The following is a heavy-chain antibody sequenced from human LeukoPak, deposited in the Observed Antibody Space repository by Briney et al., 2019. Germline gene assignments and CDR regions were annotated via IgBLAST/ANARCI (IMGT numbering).Heavy chain of an antibody. V-gene: IGHV1-2*02. D-gene: IGHD2-2*01. CDR2: INPNDGDT. Sequence: GASVKVSCKASGYTFTNYGISWVRQAPGQGFEWMGWINPNDGDTNYAQKFQGRVTMTRDTSISTAHMEVSRLRSDDTAVYYCARANFLYCSSSTCLFDYWGQGTLVTVSS. J-gene: IGHJ4*02. CDR3: ARANFLYCSSSTCLFDY. CDR1: GYTFTNYG.